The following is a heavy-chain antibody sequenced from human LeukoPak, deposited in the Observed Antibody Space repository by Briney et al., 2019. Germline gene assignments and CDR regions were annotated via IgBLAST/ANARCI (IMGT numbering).Heavy chain of an antibody. CDR1: GFTFSSYG. CDR3: AKGGVRAAAFDY. CDR2: ISYDGSNK. J-gene: IGHJ4*02. V-gene: IGHV3-30*18. D-gene: IGHD6-13*01. Sequence: GGSLRLSCAASGFTFSSYGMHWVRQAPGKGLEWVAVISYDGSNKYYADSVKGRFTIPRDNSKNTLYLQMNSLRAEDTAVYYCAKGGVRAAAFDYWGQGTLVTVSS.